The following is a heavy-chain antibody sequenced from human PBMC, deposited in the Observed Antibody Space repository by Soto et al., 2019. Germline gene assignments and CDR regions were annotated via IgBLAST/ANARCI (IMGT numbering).Heavy chain of an antibody. Sequence: GGSLRLSCAASGFTFSSYAMSWVRQAPGKGLEWVSAISGSGGSTYYEDSVKGRFTISRDNSKNTLYLQMNSLRAEDTAVYYCASSSIAARLVYYYYMDVWGKGTTVNVSS. J-gene: IGHJ6*03. CDR2: ISGSGGST. CDR1: GFTFSSYA. CDR3: ASSSIAARLVYYYYMDV. V-gene: IGHV3-23*01. D-gene: IGHD6-6*01.